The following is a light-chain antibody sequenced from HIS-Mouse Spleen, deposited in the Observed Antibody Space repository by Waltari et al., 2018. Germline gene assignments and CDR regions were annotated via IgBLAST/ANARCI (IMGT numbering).Light chain of an antibody. CDR1: SSNIGSNT. J-gene: IGLJ2*01. Sequence: QSVLTQPPSASGTPGQRVTISCSGSSSNIGSNTVNWYQQLPGTAPKLLIYSNNPRPYGVPDLFPGSKSGTSASLAISGLQSEDEADYYCAAWDDSLNGVVFGGGTKLTVL. V-gene: IGLV1-44*01. CDR2: SNN. CDR3: AAWDDSLNGVV.